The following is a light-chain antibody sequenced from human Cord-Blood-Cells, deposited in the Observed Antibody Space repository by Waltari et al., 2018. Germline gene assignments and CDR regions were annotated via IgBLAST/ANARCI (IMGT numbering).Light chain of an antibody. V-gene: IGLV2-11*01. Sequence: QSALTQPRSVSGSPGQSVTISCTGTSSDVGGYNYVSWYQQHPGKAPKLMIYDVSKRRSGVPDRCSGSKSGNTASLTISGLQAEDEADYYCCAYAGSYTYVVFGGGTKLTVL. J-gene: IGLJ2*01. CDR2: DVS. CDR3: CAYAGSYTYVV. CDR1: SSDVGGYNY.